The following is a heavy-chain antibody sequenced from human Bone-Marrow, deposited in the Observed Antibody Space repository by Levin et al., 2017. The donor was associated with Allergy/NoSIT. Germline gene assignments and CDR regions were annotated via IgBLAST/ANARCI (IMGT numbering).Heavy chain of an antibody. J-gene: IGHJ4*02. CDR2: MNGSGRST. Sequence: GGSLRLSCVASGFTFSSYAMNWVRQAPGKGLEWVSGMNGSGRSTNYADSVKGRFTISRDNSKNTLYLQMHSLRAEDTAVYYCAKDWGLYSSAEEGYFDYWGQGTLVTVSS. D-gene: IGHD3-16*01. CDR3: AKDWGLYSSAEEGYFDY. CDR1: GFTFSSYA. V-gene: IGHV3-23*01.